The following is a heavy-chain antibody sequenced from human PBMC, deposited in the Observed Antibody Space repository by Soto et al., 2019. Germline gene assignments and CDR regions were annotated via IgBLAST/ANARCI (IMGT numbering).Heavy chain of an antibody. V-gene: IGHV4-39*01. CDR3: ARIYYDSGFGY. Sequence: SETLSLTCTVSGGSISSSSYYWGWIRQPPGKGLEWIGSIYYSGSTYYNPSLKSRVTISVDTSKNQFSLKLSSVTAADTAVYYCARIYYDSGFGYWGQGTLVTVSS. CDR2: IYYSGST. J-gene: IGHJ4*02. D-gene: IGHD3-22*01. CDR1: GGSISSSSYY.